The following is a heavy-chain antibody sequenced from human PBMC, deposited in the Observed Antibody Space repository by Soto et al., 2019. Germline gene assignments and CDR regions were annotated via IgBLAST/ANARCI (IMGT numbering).Heavy chain of an antibody. V-gene: IGHV3-30-3*01. CDR3: ARELLY. CDR2: ISYDGSNT. Sequence: QVQLVDSGGGVVQPGWSLRLSCAASGFTFSSYAMHWVRQPPGKGLEWVAFISYDGSNTNYADSVKGRFTISRDNSKNTLYLQMNSLGPEDTAVYYCARELLYWGQGTLVTVSS. CDR1: GFTFSSYA. J-gene: IGHJ4*02.